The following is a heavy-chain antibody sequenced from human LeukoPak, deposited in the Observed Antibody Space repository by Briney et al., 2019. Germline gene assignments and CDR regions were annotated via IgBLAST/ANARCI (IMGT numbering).Heavy chain of an antibody. CDR3: ATSYRGRHYYYYYYMDV. V-gene: IGHV1-18*01. J-gene: IGHJ6*03. D-gene: IGHD2-2*01. Sequence: ASVKVSCKASGYTFTSYGISWVRQAPGQGLEWMGWISAYNGNTNYAQKLQGRVTMTTDTSTSTAYMELRSLRSDDTAVYYCATSYRGRHYYYYYYMDVWGKGTTVTVSS. CDR1: GYTFTSYG. CDR2: ISAYNGNT.